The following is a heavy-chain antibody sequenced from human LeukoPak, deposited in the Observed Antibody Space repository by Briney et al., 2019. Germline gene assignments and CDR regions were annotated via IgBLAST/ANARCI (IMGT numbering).Heavy chain of an antibody. CDR1: GFTVSSNY. J-gene: IGHJ4*02. Sequence: GSLRLSCAASGFTVSSNYMGWVRQAPGKGLEWVSVIYSGGSTYYADSVKGRFTISRDNSKNTLYLQMNSLRAEDTAVYYCAIAAAGTNYYFDYWGQGTLVTVSS. CDR2: IYSGGST. CDR3: AIAAAGTNYYFDY. D-gene: IGHD6-13*01. V-gene: IGHV3-66*01.